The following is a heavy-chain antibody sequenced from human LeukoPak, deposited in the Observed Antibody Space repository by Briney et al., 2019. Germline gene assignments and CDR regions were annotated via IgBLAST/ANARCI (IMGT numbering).Heavy chain of an antibody. D-gene: IGHD5-18*01. Sequence: SETLSLTCAVYGGSFSGFYWSWIRQPPGKGLEWIGEISHSGTTYYNPSLKSRVTLSVDTSKSQFSLRLSSVTTADTAVYYCARGGLDTRRGGYLDYWGQGILVTVSS. J-gene: IGHJ4*02. CDR3: ARGGLDTRRGGYLDY. CDR1: GGSFSGFY. V-gene: IGHV4-34*01. CDR2: ISHSGTT.